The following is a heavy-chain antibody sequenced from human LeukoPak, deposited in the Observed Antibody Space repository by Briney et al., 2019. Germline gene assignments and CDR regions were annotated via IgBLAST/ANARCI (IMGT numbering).Heavy chain of an antibody. Sequence: SETLSLTCDVYGGSFSGYYWTWIRQTPEKGLEWIGEMNPSGSTSYNPSLKSRVTISVDTSKNQFSLKLSSVTAADTAVYYCARGRQDVTMIVVVMTAVSYYLDVWGKGTTVTVS. CDR2: MNPSGST. CDR3: ARGRQDVTMIVVVMTAVSYYLDV. J-gene: IGHJ6*03. V-gene: IGHV4-34*01. D-gene: IGHD3-22*01. CDR1: GGSFSGYY.